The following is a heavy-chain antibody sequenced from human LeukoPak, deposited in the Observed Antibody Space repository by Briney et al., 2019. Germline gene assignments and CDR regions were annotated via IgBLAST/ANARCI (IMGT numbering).Heavy chain of an antibody. CDR2: IYYSGST. Sequence: SETLSLTCTVSGGSISSYYWSWIRQPPGKGLEWIGYIYYSGSTNYNPSLKSRVTISVDTSKNQFSLKLSSVTAADTAVYYCARGHLSRASGCDGTYYYYYGMDVWGQGTTVTVSS. CDR1: GGSISSYY. CDR3: ARGHLSRASGCDGTYYYYYGMDV. D-gene: IGHD5-12*01. J-gene: IGHJ6*02. V-gene: IGHV4-59*01.